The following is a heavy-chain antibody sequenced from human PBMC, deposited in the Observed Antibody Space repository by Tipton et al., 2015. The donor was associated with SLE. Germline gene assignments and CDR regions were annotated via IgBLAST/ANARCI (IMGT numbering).Heavy chain of an antibody. Sequence: SLRLSCAASGFTFSSYWMSWVRQAPGKGLEWVANIKQDGSEKYYVDSVKGRFTISRDNAKNSLYPQMNSLRAEDTAVYYCAREPIAAAGTFDYWGQGTLVTVSS. D-gene: IGHD6-13*01. CDR1: GFTFSSYW. V-gene: IGHV3-7*01. CDR2: IKQDGSEK. CDR3: AREPIAAAGTFDY. J-gene: IGHJ4*02.